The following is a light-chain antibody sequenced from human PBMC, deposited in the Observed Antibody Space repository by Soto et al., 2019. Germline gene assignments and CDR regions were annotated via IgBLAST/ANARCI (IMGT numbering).Light chain of an antibody. J-gene: IGLJ2*01. CDR1: SSNIGSNT. V-gene: IGLV1-44*01. CDR3: AAWDDSLNGSHVV. Sequence: QAVVTQPPSASGTPGQRVTISCSGSSSNIGSNTVNWYQQLPGTAPKLLIYSNNQRPSGVPDRFSGSKSGTSASLAISGLQSEDEADYYCAAWDDSLNGSHVVFGGGTQLTVL. CDR2: SNN.